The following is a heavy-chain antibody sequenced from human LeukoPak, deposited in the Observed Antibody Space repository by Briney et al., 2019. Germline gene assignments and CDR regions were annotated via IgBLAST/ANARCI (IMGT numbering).Heavy chain of an antibody. V-gene: IGHV1-18*04. Sequence: ASVRVSCKASGYTFTTNGVSWVRQAPGQGLEWLAWISPYDGDTNYTPDLQGRVTLSTDTSKSTAYMELTSLRSDDTAVYYCARLRGGIYSSRDAFDIWGQGTMVTVSS. CDR2: ISPYDGDT. D-gene: IGHD2-2*01. J-gene: IGHJ3*02. CDR1: GYTFTTNG. CDR3: ARLRGGIYSSRDAFDI.